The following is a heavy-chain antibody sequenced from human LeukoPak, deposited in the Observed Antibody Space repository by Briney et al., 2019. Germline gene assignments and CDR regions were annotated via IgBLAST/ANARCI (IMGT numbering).Heavy chain of an antibody. CDR1: GGSFSSNSYY. Sequence: SETLSLTCTVSGGSFSSNSYYWVWIRQAPGKGLKWIGSIYYSGSTYYNPSLKSRVTISVDKTKNQFSLRLSSVTAADTAVYYCARQLGYCSSTSCYADKVDYWGQGTLVTVSS. V-gene: IGHV4-39*01. CDR3: ARQLGYCSSTSCYADKVDY. D-gene: IGHD2-2*01. CDR2: IYYSGST. J-gene: IGHJ4*02.